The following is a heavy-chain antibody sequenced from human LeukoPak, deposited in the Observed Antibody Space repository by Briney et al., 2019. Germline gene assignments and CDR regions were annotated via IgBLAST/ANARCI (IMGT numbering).Heavy chain of an antibody. Sequence: PGGPLRLSCAASGFTFSSYSMNWVRQAPGKGLEWVSYISSSSSTIYYADSVKGRFTISRDNAKNSLYLQMNSLRAEDTAVYYCAREKYSNLYMDVWGKGTTVTVSS. D-gene: IGHD4-11*01. CDR3: AREKYSNLYMDV. CDR2: ISSSSSTI. V-gene: IGHV3-48*01. J-gene: IGHJ6*03. CDR1: GFTFSSYS.